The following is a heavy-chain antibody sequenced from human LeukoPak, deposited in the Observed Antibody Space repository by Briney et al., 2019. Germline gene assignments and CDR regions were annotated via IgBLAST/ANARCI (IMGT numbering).Heavy chain of an antibody. J-gene: IGHJ4*02. CDR3: ARYITVGATYQHFDY. D-gene: IGHD1-26*01. Sequence: GASVKVSCKASGYTSTGYYMRWVRQAPGQGLEWMGRINPNSGGTNYAQKFQGRVAMTRDTSISTAHMEVSRLRSDDTAVYYCARYITVGATYQHFDYWGQGTLVTVSS. CDR1: GYTSTGYY. V-gene: IGHV1-2*06. CDR2: INPNSGGT.